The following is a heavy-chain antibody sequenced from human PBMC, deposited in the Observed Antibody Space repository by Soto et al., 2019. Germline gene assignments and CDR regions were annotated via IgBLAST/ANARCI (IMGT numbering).Heavy chain of an antibody. CDR3: ARHGPLMITLGGVIVENWFAP. D-gene: IGHD3-16*02. Sequence: SETLSLTCTVSGGSISSSSYYWGWIRQPPGKGLEWIGSIYYSGSTYYNPSLKSRVTISVDTSKNQFSLKLSSVTAADTAVHYCARHGPLMITLGGVIVENWFAPWGQETLVTVPS. J-gene: IGHJ5*02. CDR1: GGSISSSSYY. CDR2: IYYSGST. V-gene: IGHV4-39*01.